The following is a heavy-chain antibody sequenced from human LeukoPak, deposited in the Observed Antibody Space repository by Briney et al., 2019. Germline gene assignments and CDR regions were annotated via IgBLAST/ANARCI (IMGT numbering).Heavy chain of an antibody. V-gene: IGHV3-20*04. Sequence: GGSLRLSCAASGFTFSSYWMSWVRQAPGKGLEWVSSINWNGRSTTYADSVRGRFIISRDDAKNSQFLQMNSLRVEDTALYYCAREGRYTHDAFDIWGPGTVVTVS. CDR1: GFTFSSYW. J-gene: IGHJ3*02. CDR2: INWNGRST. CDR3: AREGRYTHDAFDI. D-gene: IGHD5-24*01.